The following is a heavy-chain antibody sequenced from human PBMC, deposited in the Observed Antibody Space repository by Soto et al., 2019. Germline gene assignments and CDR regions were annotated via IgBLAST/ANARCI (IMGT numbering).Heavy chain of an antibody. CDR3: ASYMVQGVTEGSFDY. V-gene: IGHV4-30-2*01. D-gene: IGHD3-10*01. J-gene: IGHJ4*02. CDR2: IYHSGST. Sequence: SDTLSLTCAVPGGSISRGGYSWSWIRQPLGKGLEWNGYIYHSGSTYYNPSLKSRVTISVDRSKNQFSLKLSSVTAADTALYYCASYMVQGVTEGSFDYWSQGNLVTVSS. CDR1: GGSISRGGYS.